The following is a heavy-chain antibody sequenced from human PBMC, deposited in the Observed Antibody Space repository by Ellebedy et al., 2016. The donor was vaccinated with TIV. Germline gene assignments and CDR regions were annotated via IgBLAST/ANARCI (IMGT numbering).Heavy chain of an antibody. CDR3: AKDSRRKDTPMITYIDY. Sequence: GESLKISCAASGFSFSNYAMHWVRQAPGRGLEWVTVISYDGSYKSYADPVKGRFTISRDNSKNTLYLQMSSLRAEDTAVYYCAKDSRRKDTPMITYIDYWGQGTLVTVSS. CDR1: GFSFSNYA. D-gene: IGHD5-18*01. J-gene: IGHJ4*02. CDR2: ISYDGSYK. V-gene: IGHV3-30*18.